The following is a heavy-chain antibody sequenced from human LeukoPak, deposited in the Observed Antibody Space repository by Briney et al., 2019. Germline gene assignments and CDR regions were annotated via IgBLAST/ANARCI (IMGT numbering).Heavy chain of an antibody. Sequence: HPGRSLRLSCAASGFTFSSYAMHWVRQAPGKGLEWVAVISYDGSNKYYADSVKGRFTISRDNSKNTLYLQMNSLRAEDTAVYYCARDPLGPRPGFDYWGQGTLVTVSS. CDR2: ISYDGSNK. CDR1: GFTFSSYA. D-gene: IGHD3-16*02. CDR3: ARDPLGPRPGFDY. J-gene: IGHJ4*02. V-gene: IGHV3-30*04.